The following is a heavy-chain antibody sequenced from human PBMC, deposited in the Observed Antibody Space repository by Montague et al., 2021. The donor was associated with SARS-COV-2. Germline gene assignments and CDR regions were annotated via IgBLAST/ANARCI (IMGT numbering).Heavy chain of an antibody. D-gene: IGHD6-13*01. CDR3: ARGISATNK. CDR1: GDSVSSHTAA. V-gene: IGHV6-1*01. Sequence: CAISGDSVSSHTAACYWIRQSPSRGLEWLGCTYYRSKWYNDYAVSVKRRIGINADTSKNQFSLQLNSVTPEDTAVYYCARGISATNKWGQGTLVTVSS. CDR2: TYYRSKWYN. J-gene: IGHJ4*02.